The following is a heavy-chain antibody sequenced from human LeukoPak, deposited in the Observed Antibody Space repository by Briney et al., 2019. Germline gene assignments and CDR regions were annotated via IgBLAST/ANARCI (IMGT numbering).Heavy chain of an antibody. J-gene: IGHJ6*03. Sequence: ASVKVSCKASGYTFTSYGISWVRQAPGQGLEWMGWISAYNGNTNYAQKLQGRVTMTTDTSTSTAYMELRSLRSDDTAVYYWARDRNNWNYNYMDVWGKGTTVTVSS. CDR2: ISAYNGNT. V-gene: IGHV1-18*01. D-gene: IGHD1-20*01. CDR1: GYTFTSYG. CDR3: ARDRNNWNYNYMDV.